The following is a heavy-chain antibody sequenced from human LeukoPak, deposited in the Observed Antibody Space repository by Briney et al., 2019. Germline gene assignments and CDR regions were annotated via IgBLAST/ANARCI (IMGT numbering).Heavy chain of an antibody. D-gene: IGHD2-8*02. Sequence: GGSLRLSCAASGFTFSSYEMNWVRQAPGKGLEWVSYISSSGSTIYYADSVKGRFTISRDNAKNSLYLQMNSLRAEDTAVYYCASIGCTGISNWGQGTLVTVSS. V-gene: IGHV3-48*03. J-gene: IGHJ4*02. CDR3: ASIGCTGISN. CDR2: ISSSGSTI. CDR1: GFTFSSYE.